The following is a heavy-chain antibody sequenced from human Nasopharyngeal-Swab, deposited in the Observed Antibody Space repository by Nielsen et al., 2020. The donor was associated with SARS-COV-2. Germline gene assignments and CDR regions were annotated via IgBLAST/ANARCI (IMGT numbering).Heavy chain of an antibody. Sequence: GGSLRLSCAASGFTFSSYEMNWVRQAPGKGLEWVSYISSSGSTIYYADSVKGRFTISRDNAKNSLYLQMNSLRAEDTAIYFCARELYCAGNCPPDYWGQGTPVTVSS. V-gene: IGHV3-48*03. D-gene: IGHD2-21*02. CDR2: ISSSGSTI. CDR3: ARELYCAGNCPPDY. J-gene: IGHJ4*02. CDR1: GFTFSSYE.